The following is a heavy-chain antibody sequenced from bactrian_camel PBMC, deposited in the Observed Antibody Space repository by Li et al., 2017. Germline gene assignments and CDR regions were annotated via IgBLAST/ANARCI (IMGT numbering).Heavy chain of an antibody. CDR3: TKCPLRGSYTDTFKY. D-gene: IGHD2*01. V-gene: IGHV3S40*01. Sequence: VQLVESGGGLVQPGGSLRLSCVGSGFASGRFYMSWVRRPPGKGLEWVSGINGEGSNTQYSDSVKGRFTIARDNAKNTLYLQLNSLKPEDTAMYYCTKCPLRGSYTDTFKYRGQGTQVTVS. CDR2: INGEGSNT. CDR1: GFASGRFY. J-gene: IGHJ4*01.